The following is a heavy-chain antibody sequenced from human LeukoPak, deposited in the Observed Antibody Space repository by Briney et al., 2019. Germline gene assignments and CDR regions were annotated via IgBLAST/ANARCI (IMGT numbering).Heavy chain of an antibody. CDR1: GFIFSTYS. J-gene: IGHJ3*02. V-gene: IGHV3-74*01. Sequence: GGSLRLSCATSGFIFSTYSMHWIRQGPGKGLVWVSRITSDGSNTVYADSVKGRFTISRDNTRKTLYLQMNSLRSEDTAVYYCARSRDAAFDIWGRGTMVTVSS. D-gene: IGHD2-2*01. CDR3: ARSRDAAFDI. CDR2: ITSDGSNT.